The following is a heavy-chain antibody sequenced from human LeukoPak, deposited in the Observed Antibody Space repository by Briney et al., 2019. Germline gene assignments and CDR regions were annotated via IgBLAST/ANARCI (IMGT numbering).Heavy chain of an antibody. J-gene: IGHJ4*02. D-gene: IGHD3-3*01. Sequence: SETLSLTCTVSGGSISSYYWSWIRQPPGKGLEWIGYIYYSGCTNYNPSLKSRVTISVDTSKNQFSLKLSSVTAADTAVYYCARVSTPVFGVVMGPFFDYWGQGTLVTVSS. CDR2: IYYSGCT. CDR3: ARVSTPVFGVVMGPFFDY. V-gene: IGHV4-59*01. CDR1: GGSISSYY.